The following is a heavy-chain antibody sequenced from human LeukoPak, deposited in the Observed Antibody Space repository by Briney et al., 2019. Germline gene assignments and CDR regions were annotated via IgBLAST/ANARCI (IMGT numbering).Heavy chain of an antibody. CDR3: ARAPSISAWFRFDP. V-gene: IGHV4-4*07. CDR1: GGSISSYY. D-gene: IGHD3-3*01. J-gene: IGHJ5*02. CDR2: IYTSGST. Sequence: KPSETLSLTCTVSGGSISSYYWSWIRQPAGKGLEWIGRIYTSGSTNYNPSLKSRVTMSVDTSKNQFSLKLSSVTAADTAVYYCARAPSISAWFRFDPWGQGTLVTVSS.